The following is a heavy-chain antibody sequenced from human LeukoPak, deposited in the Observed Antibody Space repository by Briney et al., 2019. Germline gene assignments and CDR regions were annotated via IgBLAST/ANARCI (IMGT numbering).Heavy chain of an antibody. CDR2: IYSGGNA. CDR1: GFTVSSSY. CDR3: AKDHGNYGSGSYYNVALDY. Sequence: GGSLRLSCAASGFTVSSSYMTWVRQAPGKGLEWVSVIYSGGNADYADSVKGRFTISRDNSKNTLYLQMNGLRAEDTAVYYCAKDHGNYGSGSYYNVALDYWGQGTLVTVSS. V-gene: IGHV3-66*01. J-gene: IGHJ4*02. D-gene: IGHD3-10*01.